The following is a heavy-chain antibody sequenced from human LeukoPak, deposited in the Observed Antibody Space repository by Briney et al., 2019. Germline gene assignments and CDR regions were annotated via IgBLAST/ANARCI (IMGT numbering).Heavy chain of an antibody. J-gene: IGHJ4*02. V-gene: IGHV1-2*02. CDR2: INPNGGGT. Sequence: ASVKVSCKASGYIFTGHYMHWVRQAPGQGLEWMGWINPNGGGTNYAQKFQGRVTMTRDTSISTAYMELSRLRSDDTAVYYCALRAVTPGFDYWGQGTLVTVSS. CDR3: ALRAVTPGFDY. D-gene: IGHD4-23*01. CDR1: GYIFTGHY.